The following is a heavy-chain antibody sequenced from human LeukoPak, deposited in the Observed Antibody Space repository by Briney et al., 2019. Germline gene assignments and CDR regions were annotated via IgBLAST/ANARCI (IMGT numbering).Heavy chain of an antibody. CDR1: GFTFSSYW. Sequence: PGGSLRLSCAASGFTFSSYWMNWARQAPGKGLEWVASINHNGNVNYYVDSVKGRFTISRDNTKNLLYLQMSSLRAEDTAVYYCATDRGWRTSGYYLYYFEYWGQGTLVTFSS. D-gene: IGHD3-3*01. CDR3: ATDRGWRTSGYYLYYFEY. J-gene: IGHJ4*02. CDR2: INHNGNVN. V-gene: IGHV3-7*01.